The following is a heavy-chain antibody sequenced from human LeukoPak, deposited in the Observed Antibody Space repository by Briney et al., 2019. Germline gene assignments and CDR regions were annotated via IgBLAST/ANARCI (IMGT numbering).Heavy chain of an antibody. D-gene: IGHD6-13*01. CDR1: GGSISSSSYY. Sequence: SETLSLTCTVSGGSISSSSYYWGWIRQPPGKGLEWIGEINHSGGTNYNPSLKSRVTISVDTSKNQFSLKLSSVTAADTAVYYCARLGGAAAGGGAIFDPWGQGTLVTVSS. CDR3: ARLGGAAAGGGAIFDP. CDR2: INHSGGT. V-gene: IGHV4-39*07. J-gene: IGHJ5*02.